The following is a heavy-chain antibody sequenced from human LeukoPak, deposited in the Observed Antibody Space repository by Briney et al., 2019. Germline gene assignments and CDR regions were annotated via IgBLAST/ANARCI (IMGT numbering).Heavy chain of an antibody. CDR2: IIPIFGTA. V-gene: IGHV1-69*01. Sequence: SVKVSCKASGGTFSSYAISWLRQAPGQGLEWMGGIIPIFGTANYAQKFQGRVTITADESTSTAYMELSSLRSEDTAVYYCARQTGIVVPAAMRGWFDPWGQGTLVTVSS. D-gene: IGHD2-2*01. CDR3: ARQTGIVVPAAMRGWFDP. CDR1: GGTFSSYA. J-gene: IGHJ5*02.